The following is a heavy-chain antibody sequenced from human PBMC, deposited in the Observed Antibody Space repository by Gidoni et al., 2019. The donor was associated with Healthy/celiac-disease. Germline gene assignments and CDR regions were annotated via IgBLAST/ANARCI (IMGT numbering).Heavy chain of an antibody. Sequence: EVQLVESGGGLVQPGGSLRLSCAASGFTVSSNYMSWVRQAPGKGLEWVSVIYSGGSTYYADSVKGRFTISRDNSKNTLYLHMNSLRAEDTAVYYCARAIQGRQIWFGELLGYWGQGTLVTVSS. D-gene: IGHD3-10*01. V-gene: IGHV3-66*01. J-gene: IGHJ4*02. CDR3: ARAIQGRQIWFGELLGY. CDR1: GFTVSSNY. CDR2: IYSGGST.